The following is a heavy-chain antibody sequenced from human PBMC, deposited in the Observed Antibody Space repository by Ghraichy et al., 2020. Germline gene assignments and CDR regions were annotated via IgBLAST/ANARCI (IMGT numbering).Heavy chain of an antibody. D-gene: IGHD2-2*01. CDR3: ARDPLGGYCDTTSCYGVDY. Sequence: GGSLRLSCAASGFTFSNYGMHWVRQAPGKGLEWVALIWYDGSNKYYADSVKGRFTTSRDNSKNTLYLQMTSLRAEDSAVYYCARDPLGGYCDTTSCYGVDYWGQGTLVTVSS. CDR2: IWYDGSNK. V-gene: IGHV3-33*01. CDR1: GFTFSNYG. J-gene: IGHJ4*02.